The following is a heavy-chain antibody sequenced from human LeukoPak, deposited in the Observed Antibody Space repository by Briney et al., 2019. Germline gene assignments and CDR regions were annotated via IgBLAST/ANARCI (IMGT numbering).Heavy chain of an antibody. CDR2: INPKSGGT. Sequence: GASVKVSCKASGYTFTGYYMNWVRQAPGQGLGWMGWINPKSGGTNYAQQFQGRVTMTRDTSISRAYMELSRLRSDDTAIYYCAREEAAYDFDYWGQGTLVTVSS. V-gene: IGHV1-2*02. D-gene: IGHD2-15*01. CDR1: GYTFTGYY. CDR3: AREEAAYDFDY. J-gene: IGHJ4*02.